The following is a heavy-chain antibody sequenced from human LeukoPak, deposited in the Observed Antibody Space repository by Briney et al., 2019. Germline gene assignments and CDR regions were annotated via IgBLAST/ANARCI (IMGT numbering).Heavy chain of an antibody. J-gene: IGHJ4*02. CDR2: IYSGGST. Sequence: GGSLRLSCAASGFTFSSYWMSWVRQAPGKGLEWVSVIYSGGSTYYADSVKGRFTISRDNSKNTLYLQMNSLRAEDTAVYYCTVVPAVSDYWGQGTLVTVSS. V-gene: IGHV3-53*01. CDR3: TVVPAVSDY. CDR1: GFTFSSYW. D-gene: IGHD2-2*01.